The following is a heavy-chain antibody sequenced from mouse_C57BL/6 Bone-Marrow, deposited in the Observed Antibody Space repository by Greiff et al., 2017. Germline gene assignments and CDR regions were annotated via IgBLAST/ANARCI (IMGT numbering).Heavy chain of an antibody. V-gene: IGHV5-6*01. CDR2: ISRGGCYT. J-gene: IGHJ3*01. Sequence: EVQVVESGGDLVKPGGSLKLSCAASGFTFSSYGMSWVRQTPDKRLEWVATISRGGCYTYYPDSVKGRFTISRDNAKNTLYLQMSSLKSEDTAMYYCERDGITTVVAPAWFAYWGQGTLVTVSA. D-gene: IGHD1-1*01. CDR1: GFTFSSYG. CDR3: ERDGITTVVAPAWFAY.